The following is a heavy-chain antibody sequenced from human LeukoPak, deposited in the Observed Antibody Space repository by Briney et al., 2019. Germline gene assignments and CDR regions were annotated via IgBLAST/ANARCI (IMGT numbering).Heavy chain of an antibody. CDR1: GFTFSSYS. D-gene: IGHD6-13*01. CDR2: ISYDESQK. CDR3: ARAYDSSWHNFDY. Sequence: GGSLRLSCAASGFTFSSYSMTWVRHNPGKGLEWVAVISYDESQKWYADSVKGRFTISRDISKNTLYLEMDSLRYEDTAVYYCARAYDSSWHNFDYWGQGSLVTVSS. J-gene: IGHJ4*02. V-gene: IGHV3-30*03.